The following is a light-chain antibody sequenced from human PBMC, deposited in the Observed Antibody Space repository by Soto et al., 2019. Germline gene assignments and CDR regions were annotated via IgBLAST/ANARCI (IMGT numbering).Light chain of an antibody. CDR3: SSYTSSNTQV. CDR2: AVT. V-gene: IGLV2-14*01. Sequence: QSVLTQPASVSGSPGQSITISCTGTSSDVGGYNYVSWYQQHPGKAPKLIIYAVTNRPSGVSYRFSGSKSGNTASLTISGLQADDEADYYCSSYTSSNTQVFGGGTKLTVL. J-gene: IGLJ3*02. CDR1: SSDVGGYNY.